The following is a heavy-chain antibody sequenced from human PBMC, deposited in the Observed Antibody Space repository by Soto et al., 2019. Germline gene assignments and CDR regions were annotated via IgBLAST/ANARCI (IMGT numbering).Heavy chain of an antibody. J-gene: IGHJ5*02. D-gene: IGHD2-21*02. CDR2: ISSSGST. V-gene: IGHV4-31*03. CDR1: GDSIGGVGY. CDR3: ARSGVTGIVIPSHWLDP. Sequence: PSETLSLTCSVSGDSIGGVGYWSWIRQFPGRGLEWIGCISSSGSTYYNPALNNRISLSLDTSQNQFSLKLLSVTAADTAIYYCARSGVTGIVIPSHWLDPWGQGTLVTVSS.